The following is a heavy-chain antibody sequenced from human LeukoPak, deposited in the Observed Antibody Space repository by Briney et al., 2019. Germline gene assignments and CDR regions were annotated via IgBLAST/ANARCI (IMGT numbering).Heavy chain of an antibody. D-gene: IGHD6-6*01. Sequence: PSETLSLICPVSGGSISSYYWSWIRQPPGKGLEWIGYIYYSGGTNYNPSLKSRVTISVDTSKNQISLKLSSVTAADTAVYYCARNRITTRGAFDYWGQGTLVTGAS. CDR2: IYYSGGT. J-gene: IGHJ4*02. CDR3: ARNRITTRGAFDY. V-gene: IGHV4-59*01. CDR1: GGSISSYY.